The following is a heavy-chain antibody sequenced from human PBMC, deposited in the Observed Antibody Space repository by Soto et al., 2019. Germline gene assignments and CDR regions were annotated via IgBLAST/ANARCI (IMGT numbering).Heavy chain of an antibody. CDR3: ARVRHYGSGSYYNKFYYYYGMDV. J-gene: IGHJ6*02. CDR2: INHSGST. CDR1: GGSFIGYF. Sequence: PSETLSLTCAVYGGSFIGYFWSWIRQPPGKGLEWIGEINHSGSTNYNPSLKSRVTISVDTSKNQFSLKLSSVTAADTAVYYCARVRHYGSGSYYNKFYYYYGMDVWGQGTTVTVSS. V-gene: IGHV4-34*01. D-gene: IGHD3-10*01.